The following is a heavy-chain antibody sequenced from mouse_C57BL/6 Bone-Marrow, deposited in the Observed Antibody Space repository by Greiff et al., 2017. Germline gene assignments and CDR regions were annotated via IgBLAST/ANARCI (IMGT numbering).Heavy chain of an antibody. CDR3: ARGGYYFDY. CDR2: INPNNGGT. Sequence: EVMLVESGPELVKPGASVKISCKASGYTFTDYYMNWVKQSHGKSLEWIGDINPNNGGTSYNQKFKGKATLTVDKSSSTAYMELRSLTSEDSAVYYCARGGYYFDYWGQGTTLTGSS. J-gene: IGHJ2*01. CDR1: GYTFTDYY. V-gene: IGHV1-26*01.